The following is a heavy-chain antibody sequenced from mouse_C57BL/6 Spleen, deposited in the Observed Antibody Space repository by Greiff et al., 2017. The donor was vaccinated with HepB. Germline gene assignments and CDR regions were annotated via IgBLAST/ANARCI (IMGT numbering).Heavy chain of an antibody. CDR3: ARQYGYDVAY. CDR2: ISNGGGST. Sequence: LVESGGGLVQPGGSLKLSCAASGFTFSDYYMYWVRQTPEKRLEWVAYISNGGGSTYYPDTVKGRFTISRDNAKNTLYLQMSRLKSEDTAMYYCARQYGYDVAYWGQGTLVTVSA. CDR1: GFTFSDYY. D-gene: IGHD2-2*01. J-gene: IGHJ3*01. V-gene: IGHV5-12*01.